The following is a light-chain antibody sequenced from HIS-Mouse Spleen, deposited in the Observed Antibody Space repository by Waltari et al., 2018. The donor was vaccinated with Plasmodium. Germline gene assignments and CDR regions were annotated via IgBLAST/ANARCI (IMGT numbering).Light chain of an antibody. Sequence: SYVLTQPPSVSVAPGKTARITCGGNNIGSKSVHWYQQKPGQAPGLVVYDDSDRAPGNPEPFSGSNSGNTATLTISRVEGGDGADYYCQVWDSSSDHVVFGGGTKLTVL. J-gene: IGLJ2*01. CDR3: QVWDSSSDHVV. CDR2: DDS. V-gene: IGLV3-21*03. CDR1: NIGSKS.